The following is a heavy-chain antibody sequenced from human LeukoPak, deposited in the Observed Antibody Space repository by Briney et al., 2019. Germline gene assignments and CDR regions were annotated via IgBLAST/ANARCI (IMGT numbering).Heavy chain of an antibody. J-gene: IGHJ6*03. CDR2: INPNSGGT. V-gene: IGHV1-2*02. CDR1: GYTFTGYY. CDR3: ARGRDSSGWYCVGCYMDV. Sequence: ASVKVSCKASGYTFTGYYKHWVRQAPGQGLEWMGWINPNSGGTNYAQKFQGRVTMTRDTSISTAYMELSRLRSDDTAVYYCARGRDSSGWYCVGCYMDVWGKGTTVTVSS. D-gene: IGHD6-19*01.